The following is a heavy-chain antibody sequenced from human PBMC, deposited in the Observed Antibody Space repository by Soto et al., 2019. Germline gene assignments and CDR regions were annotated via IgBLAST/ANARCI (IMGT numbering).Heavy chain of an antibody. CDR1: GFTFSSYA. J-gene: IGHJ3*02. CDR2: ISGSGGST. Sequence: AGEPLRLSCAASGFTFSSYAMRWVRQAPGKGLEWVSAISGSGGSTYYADSVKGRFTISRDNSKNTLYLQMNSLRAEDTAVYYCAKGTPCMVRGVEGAFDIWGQGTMVTVSS. V-gene: IGHV3-23*01. D-gene: IGHD3-10*01. CDR3: AKGTPCMVRGVEGAFDI.